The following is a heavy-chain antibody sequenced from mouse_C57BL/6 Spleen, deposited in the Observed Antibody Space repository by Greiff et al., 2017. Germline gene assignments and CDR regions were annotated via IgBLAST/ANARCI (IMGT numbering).Heavy chain of an antibody. Sequence: EVKLVESGGGLVKPGGSLKLSCAASGFTFSSYAMSWVRQTPEKRLEWVATISDGGSYTYYPDNVKGRFTISRDNAKNNLYLQMSHLKSEDTAMYDCARGDYYGSSARYAMDYWGQGTSVTVSS. D-gene: IGHD1-1*01. J-gene: IGHJ4*01. CDR2: ISDGGSYT. CDR3: ARGDYYGSSARYAMDY. CDR1: GFTFSSYA. V-gene: IGHV5-4*03.